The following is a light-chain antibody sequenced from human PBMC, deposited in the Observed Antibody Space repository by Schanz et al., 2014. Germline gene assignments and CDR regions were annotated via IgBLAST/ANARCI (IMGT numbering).Light chain of an antibody. CDR3: CAYTTSSTYV. V-gene: IGLV2-8*01. CDR1: ISDIGSYTY. CDR2: EVY. J-gene: IGLJ1*01. Sequence: QSALTQPPSASGSPGQSVTISCTGTISDIGSYTYVSWYQQHPDKAPKLLLYEVYKRPSGVPDRFSGSKSGDTASLTVSGLQAEDEADYFCCAYTTSSTYVFGTGTKLTVL.